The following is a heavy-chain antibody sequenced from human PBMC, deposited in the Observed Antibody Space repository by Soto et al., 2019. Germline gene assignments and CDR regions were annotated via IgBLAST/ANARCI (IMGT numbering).Heavy chain of an antibody. CDR1: GDSVSSNSAA. CDR2: TYYRSKWYN. Sequence: SQTLSLTCAISGDSVSSNSAAWNWIRQSPSRGLEWLGRTYYRSKWYNDYAVSVKSRITINPDTSKNQFSLQLNSVTPEDTAVYYCARDGIAVAVRYYYYGMEVWGQGTTVTVSS. V-gene: IGHV6-1*01. J-gene: IGHJ6*02. CDR3: ARDGIAVAVRYYYYGMEV. D-gene: IGHD6-19*01.